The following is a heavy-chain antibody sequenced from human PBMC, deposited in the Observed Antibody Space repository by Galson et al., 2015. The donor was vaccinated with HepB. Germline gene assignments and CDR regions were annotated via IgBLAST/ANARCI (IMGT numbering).Heavy chain of an antibody. Sequence: SLRLSCAASGFTFSSYAMHWVRQAPGKGLEWVAVISYDGSNKYYADSVKGRFTISRDNSKNTLYLQMNSLRAEDTAVYYCARDHSRDYSNYGGTGDAFDIWGQGTMVTVSS. V-gene: IGHV3-30-3*01. D-gene: IGHD4-11*01. CDR2: ISYDGSNK. CDR3: ARDHSRDYSNYGGTGDAFDI. J-gene: IGHJ3*02. CDR1: GFTFSSYA.